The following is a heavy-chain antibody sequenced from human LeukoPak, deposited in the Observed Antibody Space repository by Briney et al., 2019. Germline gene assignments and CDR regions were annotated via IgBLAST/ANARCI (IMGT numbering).Heavy chain of an antibody. CDR1: GFTFSSYA. CDR2: ISYDGSNK. V-gene: IGHV3-30-3*01. D-gene: IGHD2-15*01. J-gene: IGHJ4*02. Sequence: PGGSLRLSCAASGFTFSSYAMHWVRQAPGRGLEWVAVISYDGSNKYYADSVKGRFTISRDNSKNTLYLQMNRLRAEDTAVYFGARESDIVVVVAAKSLDDWGQGTLVTVSS. CDR3: ARESDIVVVVAAKSLDD.